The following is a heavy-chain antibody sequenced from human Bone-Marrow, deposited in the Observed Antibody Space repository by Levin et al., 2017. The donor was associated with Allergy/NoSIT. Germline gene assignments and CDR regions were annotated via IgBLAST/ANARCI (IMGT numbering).Heavy chain of an antibody. CDR1: GDSITHYH. V-gene: IGHV4-59*01. CDR3: ARDFNSGDYVGWFDP. J-gene: IGHJ5*02. CDR2: VYYTGRT. Sequence: SQTLSLTCTVSGDSITHYHWNWIRQSPGKGLEWMGYVYYTGRTNYNPSLKSRLSMSLDTSKSQFSLKLSSVTAADTAVYYCARDFNSGDYVGWFDPWGQGTLVTVSS. D-gene: IGHD4-17*01.